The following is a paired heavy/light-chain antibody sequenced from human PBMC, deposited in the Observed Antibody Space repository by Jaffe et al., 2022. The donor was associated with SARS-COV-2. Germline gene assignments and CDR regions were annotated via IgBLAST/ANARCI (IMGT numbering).Light chain of an antibody. CDR1: SSNVGKHY. J-gene: IGLJ1*01. Sequence: QSVLTQPPSVSAAAGQWVTISCSGSSSNVGKHYVSWYRQLPGTAPKLLIYDTYKRPSGIPDRFSGSRSGTSATLGITGLQTGDEADYYCGAWDSSLKLYFFGSGTKVTVL. CDR2: DTY. V-gene: IGLV1-51*01. CDR3: GAWDSSLKLYF.
Heavy chain of an antibody. J-gene: IGHJ3*02. CDR3: AREGVEGYYDNSGYDAFDI. Sequence: EVHLVESGGGLVQPGGSLRLSCAASGFEFRNYEMDWIRQVPGKGLEWVAWIHRGSSLIYYGDSVKGRFTISRDDATNSLHLHMDSLRDEDTAIYYCAREGVEGYYDNSGYDAFDIWGQGTMVTVSS. D-gene: IGHD3-22*01. CDR1: GFEFRNYE. CDR2: IHRGSSLI. V-gene: IGHV3-48*03.